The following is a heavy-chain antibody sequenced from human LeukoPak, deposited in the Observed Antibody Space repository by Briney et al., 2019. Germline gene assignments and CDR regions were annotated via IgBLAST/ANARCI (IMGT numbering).Heavy chain of an antibody. J-gene: IGHJ5*02. Sequence: SETLSLTCAVYGGSFSGYYWSWIRQPPGKGLEWIGEINHSGSTNYNPSLKSRVTISVDTSKNQFSLKLSSVTAADTAVYYCARGSPNYYGSGSYIPWGQGTLVTVSS. V-gene: IGHV4-34*01. CDR1: GGSFSGYY. CDR3: ARGSPNYYGSGSYIP. D-gene: IGHD3-10*01. CDR2: INHSGST.